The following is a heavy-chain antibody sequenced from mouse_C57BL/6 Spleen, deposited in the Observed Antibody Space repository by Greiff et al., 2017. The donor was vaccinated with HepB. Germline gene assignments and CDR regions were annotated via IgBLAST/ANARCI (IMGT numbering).Heavy chain of an antibody. CDR3: ALTTVVPYYAMDY. CDR1: GFSLTSYA. CDR2: IWTGGGT. D-gene: IGHD1-1*01. J-gene: IGHJ4*01. Sequence: VKLVESGPGLVAPSQSLSITCTVSGFSLTSYAISWVRQPPGKGLEWLGVIWTGGGTNYNSALKSRLSISKDNSKSQVFLKMNSLQTDDTARYYCALTTVVPYYAMDYWGQGTSVTVSS. V-gene: IGHV2-9-1*01.